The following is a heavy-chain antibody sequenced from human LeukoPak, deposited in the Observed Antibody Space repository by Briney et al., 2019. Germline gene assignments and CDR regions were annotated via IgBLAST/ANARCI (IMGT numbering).Heavy chain of an antibody. Sequence: SQTLSLTCTVSGGSISSGDYYWSWIRQPPGKGLEWIGYIYSNGRTYYNPSLKSRVTISVDTSKNLFSLKVSSVTAADAAVYYCAGGRSSSWSSFDYWGQGTLVTVSS. CDR3: AGGRSSSWSSFDY. D-gene: IGHD6-13*01. CDR2: IYSNGRT. J-gene: IGHJ4*02. CDR1: GGSISSGDYY. V-gene: IGHV4-30-4*01.